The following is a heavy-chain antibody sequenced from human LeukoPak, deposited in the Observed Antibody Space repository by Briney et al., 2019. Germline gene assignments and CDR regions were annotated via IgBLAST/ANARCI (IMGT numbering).Heavy chain of an antibody. D-gene: IGHD7-27*01. V-gene: IGHV1-8*01. CDR1: GYTFTSYD. CDR2: MNPNSGNT. CDR3: AKADWGSNTHTTDY. J-gene: IGHJ4*02. Sequence: ASVKVSCKPSGYTFTSYDINWVRQATGQGLEWMGWMNPNSGNTGYAQKFQGRVTMTRNTSISTAYMELSSLRSEDTAVYYCAKADWGSNTHTTDYWGQGALVTVSS.